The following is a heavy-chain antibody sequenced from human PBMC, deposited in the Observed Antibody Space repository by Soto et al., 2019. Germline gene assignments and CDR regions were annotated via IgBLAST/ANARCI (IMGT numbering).Heavy chain of an antibody. CDR1: GFSVRIYA. J-gene: IGHJ4*02. CDR2: ISGSGGST. Sequence: SLGLSSSASGFSVRIYAMGWLRKAPGKGLEWVSAISGSGGSTYYADSVKGRFTISRDNSKNTLYLQMNSLRAEDTAVYYSAPEYSSSWSQYFDYWGQGTLVTVSS. D-gene: IGHD6-13*01. CDR3: APEYSSSWSQYFDY. V-gene: IGHV3-23*01.